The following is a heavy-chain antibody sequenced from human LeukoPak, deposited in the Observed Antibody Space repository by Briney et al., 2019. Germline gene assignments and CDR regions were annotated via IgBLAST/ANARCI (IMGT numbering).Heavy chain of an antibody. Sequence: PSETLSLTCAVSGYSISSGYYWGWIRQPPGKGLEWIGSIYHSGSTYYNPSLKSRVTISVDTSKNQFSLKLSSVTAADTAVYYCARHEGVTDGLRYYYYYMDAWGKGTTVTVSS. J-gene: IGHJ6*03. D-gene: IGHD2-21*02. CDR1: GYSISSGYY. CDR3: ARHEGVTDGLRYYYYYMDA. CDR2: IYHSGST. V-gene: IGHV4-38-2*01.